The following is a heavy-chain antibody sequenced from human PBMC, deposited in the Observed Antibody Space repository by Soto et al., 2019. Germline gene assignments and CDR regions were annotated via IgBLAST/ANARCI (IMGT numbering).Heavy chain of an antibody. CDR1: GFSLSTSGVG. CDR3: AHRRSWVMDYYDSSGYSDAFDI. CDR2: IYWDDDK. D-gene: IGHD3-22*01. J-gene: IGHJ3*02. V-gene: IGHV2-5*02. Sequence: QITLKESGPTLVKPTQTLTLTCTFSGFSLSTSGVGVGWIRQPPGKALEWLALIYWDDDKRYSPSLKSRLTITKDTSKNQVVLTMTNMDPVDTATYYCAHRRSWVMDYYDSSGYSDAFDIWGQGTMVTVSS.